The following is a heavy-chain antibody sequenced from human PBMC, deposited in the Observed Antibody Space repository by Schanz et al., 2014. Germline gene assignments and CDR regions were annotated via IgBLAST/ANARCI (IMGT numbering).Heavy chain of an antibody. V-gene: IGHV1-18*01. Sequence: QVQVVQSGAEVKKPGASVKVSCKASGYTFTDYGVIWVRQAPGQGLEWMGWISAYNGNTNYAQKLQGRVTMTTDTSTGTAYMELRSLRSDDTAVYYCARDRRRYCSTASCLHDNWFAPWGQGTLVIVSS. CDR1: GYTFTDYG. D-gene: IGHD2-2*01. CDR2: ISAYNGNT. CDR3: ARDRRRYCSTASCLHDNWFAP. J-gene: IGHJ5*02.